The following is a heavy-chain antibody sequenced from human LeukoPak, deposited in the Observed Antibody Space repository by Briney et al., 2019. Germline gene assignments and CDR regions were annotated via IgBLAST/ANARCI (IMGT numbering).Heavy chain of an antibody. V-gene: IGHV3-30*01. CDR2: ISYDGSNK. CDR3: ASGGNSVYFDY. J-gene: IGHJ4*02. Sequence: GGSLRLSCAASGFTFSSYAMHWVRQAPGKGLEWVAVISYDGSNKYYADSVKGRFTISRDNSKNTLYLQMNSLRAEDTAVYYCASGGNSVYFDYWGQGTLVTVSS. CDR1: GFTFSSYA. D-gene: IGHD4-23*01.